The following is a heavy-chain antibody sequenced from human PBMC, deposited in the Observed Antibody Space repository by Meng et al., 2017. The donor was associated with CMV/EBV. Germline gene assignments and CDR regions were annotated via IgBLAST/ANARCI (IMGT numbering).Heavy chain of an antibody. V-gene: IGHV3-48*03. CDR3: ARGRRGCSSTSCYKYFDY. CDR1: GFTFSSYE. J-gene: IGHJ4*02. D-gene: IGHD2-2*02. Sequence: GGSLRLSCAASGFTFSSYEMNWVRQAPGKGLEWVSYISSSGSTIYYADSVKGRFTISRDNAKNSLYLQMNSLRAEDTAVYYCARGRRGCSSTSCYKYFDYWGQGTLVIVSS. CDR2: ISSSGSTI.